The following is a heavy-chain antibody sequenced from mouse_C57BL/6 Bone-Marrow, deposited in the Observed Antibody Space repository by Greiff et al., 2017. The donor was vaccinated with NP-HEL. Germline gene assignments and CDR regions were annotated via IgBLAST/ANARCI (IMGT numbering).Heavy chain of an antibody. Sequence: QVQLKQSGAELAKPGASVKLSCKASGYTFTSYWMHWVKQRPGQGLEWIGYINPSSGYTKYNQKFKDKATLNADKSSSTAYMQLSSLTYEDSAVYYCARSDDYDRYFDVWGTGTTVTVSS. J-gene: IGHJ1*03. CDR1: GYTFTSYW. V-gene: IGHV1-7*01. CDR2: INPSSGYT. CDR3: ARSDDYDRYFDV. D-gene: IGHD2-4*01.